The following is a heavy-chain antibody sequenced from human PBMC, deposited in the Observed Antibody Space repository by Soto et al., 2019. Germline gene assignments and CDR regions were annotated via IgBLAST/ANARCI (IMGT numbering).Heavy chain of an antibody. J-gene: IGHJ6*02. Sequence: EVQLVESGGGLVQPGGSLRLSCEASGFTFRNYDMHWVRQGTGKGLEWVSGISAAGDPDYADSVEGRFTISRENAQNYFFRQMTSLRVGDTAVYYCASTGSDFYGVDVWGQGTAVIVSS. D-gene: IGHD6-25*01. CDR1: GFTFRNYD. CDR2: ISAAGDP. V-gene: IGHV3-13*05. CDR3: ASTGSDFYGVDV.